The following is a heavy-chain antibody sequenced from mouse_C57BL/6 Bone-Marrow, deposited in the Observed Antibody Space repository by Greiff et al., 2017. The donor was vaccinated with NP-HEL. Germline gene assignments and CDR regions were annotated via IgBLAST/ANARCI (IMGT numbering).Heavy chain of an antibody. J-gene: IGHJ3*01. CDR3: ARGSSCAEFAY. Sequence: QVQLQQPGAELVMPGASVKLSCKASGYTFTSYWMHWVKQRPGQGLEWIGEIDPSDSYTNYNQKFKGKSTLTVDKSSSTAYMQLSSLTSEDSAVYYCARGSSCAEFAYWGQGTLVTVSA. CDR1: GYTFTSYW. D-gene: IGHD1-1*01. V-gene: IGHV1-69*01. CDR2: IDPSDSYT.